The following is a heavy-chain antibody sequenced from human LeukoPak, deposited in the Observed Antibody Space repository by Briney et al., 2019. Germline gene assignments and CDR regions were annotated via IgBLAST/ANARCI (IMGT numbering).Heavy chain of an antibody. CDR3: AREYSSGWSDYFDY. J-gene: IGHJ4*02. D-gene: IGHD6-19*01. V-gene: IGHV3-64*01. CDR1: GFTFSSYA. Sequence: GGSLRLSCAASGFTFSSYAMHWVRQAPGKGLEYVSAISSNGGSTYYANSVKGRFTISRDNSKNTLYLQMGSLRAEDMAVYYCAREYSSGWSDYFDYWGQGTLVTVPS. CDR2: ISSNGGST.